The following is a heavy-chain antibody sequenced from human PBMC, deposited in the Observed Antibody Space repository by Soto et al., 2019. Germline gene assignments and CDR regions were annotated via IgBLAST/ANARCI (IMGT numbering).Heavy chain of an antibody. Sequence: GGSLRLSCAASGFTFSSYAMGWVRQAPGKGLEWVSAISGSGGSTYYADSVKGRFTISRDNSKNTLYLQMNSLRAEDTAVYYCALYYDSSGYYYVWGQGTLVTVSS. CDR1: GFTFSSYA. V-gene: IGHV3-23*01. CDR2: ISGSGGST. CDR3: ALYYDSSGYYYV. J-gene: IGHJ4*02. D-gene: IGHD3-22*01.